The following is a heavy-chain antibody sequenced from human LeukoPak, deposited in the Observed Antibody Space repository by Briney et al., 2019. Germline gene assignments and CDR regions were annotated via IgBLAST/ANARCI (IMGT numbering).Heavy chain of an antibody. CDR1: GGSMSSYY. CDR2: IYYSWST. CDR3: ARGARAGYNLEPFDY. D-gene: IGHD5-24*01. V-gene: IGHV4-59*08. Sequence: SETLSLTCTVSGGSMSSYYWRWIRQPPGKGLEWIGYIYYSWSTKYNTSRKSRVTISVDTSKNQFSLKLSSVTAADTAVYYCARGARAGYNLEPFDYGGQGTLVTVSS. J-gene: IGHJ4*02.